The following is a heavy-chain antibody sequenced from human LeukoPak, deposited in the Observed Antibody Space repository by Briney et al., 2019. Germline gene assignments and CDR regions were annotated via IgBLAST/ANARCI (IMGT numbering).Heavy chain of an antibody. CDR3: ARGLYPYYFDY. V-gene: IGHV4-59*01. CDR2: IYYSGRI. Sequence: SETLSLTCTVSGGSISSYYWSWIRQPPGKGLEWIGYIYYSGRIKYNPSLKSRVTISVDTSKNQFSLKLSSVTAADTAVYYCARGLYPYYFDYWGQGTLVTVSS. CDR1: GGSISSYY. D-gene: IGHD3-16*01. J-gene: IGHJ4*02.